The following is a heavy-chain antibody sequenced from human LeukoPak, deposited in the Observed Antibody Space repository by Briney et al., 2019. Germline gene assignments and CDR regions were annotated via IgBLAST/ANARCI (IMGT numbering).Heavy chain of an antibody. D-gene: IGHD2-15*01. V-gene: IGHV3-30*18. CDR2: ISYDGSNK. Sequence: PGRSLRLSCAASGFTFSSYGMHWVRQAPGKGLEWVAVISYDGSNKYYADSVKGRFTISRDNSKNTLYLQMNSLRAEDTAVYYCAKDGGRSVPFDYWGQGTLVTVSS. CDR1: GFTFSSYG. CDR3: AKDGGRSVPFDY. J-gene: IGHJ4*02.